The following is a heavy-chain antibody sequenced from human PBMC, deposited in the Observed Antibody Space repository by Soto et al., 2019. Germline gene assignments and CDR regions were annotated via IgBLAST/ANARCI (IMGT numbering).Heavy chain of an antibody. J-gene: IGHJ3*02. D-gene: IGHD2-2*01. Sequence: QVQLQESGPGLVKPSDTLSLICAVSGYSISSSNWWGWIRQPPGKGLEWIGNIYYSGSAYYNPSLKSRVTMSVDTSKNQFSLKLTSVTAVDTAVYYCARGDDAKAVDIWGQGTTVTVSS. CDR3: ARGDDAKAVDI. V-gene: IGHV4-28*03. CDR2: IYYSGSA. CDR1: GYSISSSNW.